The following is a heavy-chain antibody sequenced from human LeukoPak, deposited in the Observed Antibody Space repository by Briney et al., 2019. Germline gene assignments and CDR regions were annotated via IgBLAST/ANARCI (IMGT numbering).Heavy chain of an antibody. CDR3: ARGAYNTLSEGPYYYYMAV. CDR1: GGSISSDY. V-gene: IGHV4-59*01. CDR2: IFYSGST. Sequence: SETLSLTCTVSGGSISSDYWSWIRQPPGKGLEWIGYIFYSGSTNYNPSLKSRVTISVDTSKNQFSLKLTSVTAADTAVYYCARGAYNTLSEGPYYYYMAVWGKGTTVTVS. D-gene: IGHD2/OR15-2a*01. J-gene: IGHJ6*03.